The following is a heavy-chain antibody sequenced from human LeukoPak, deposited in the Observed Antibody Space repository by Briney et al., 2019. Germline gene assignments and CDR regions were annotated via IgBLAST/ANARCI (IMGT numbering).Heavy chain of an antibody. J-gene: IGHJ4*02. CDR3: AKEPYYYDSSGYPSFFDY. V-gene: IGHV3-23*01. CDR1: GFTFSSYA. D-gene: IGHD3-22*01. CDR2: ISGSGGST. Sequence: PGASLRLSCAASGFTFSSYAMSWVRQAPGKGLEWVSAISGSGGSTYYADSVKGRFTISRDNSKNTLYLQMNSLRAEDTAVYYRAKEPYYYDSSGYPSFFDYWGQGTLVTVSS.